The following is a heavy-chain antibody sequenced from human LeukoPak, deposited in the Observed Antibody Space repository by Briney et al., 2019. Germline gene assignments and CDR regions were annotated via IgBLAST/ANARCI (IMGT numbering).Heavy chain of an antibody. Sequence: GESLKISCKGSGYSFTSYWIGWVRQMPGKGLEWIGIIYPGDSDTRYSPSFQGQVTISADKSISTAYLLWSSLKASDTAMYYCARRTTVTTYADAFGIWGQGTMVTVSS. J-gene: IGHJ3*02. CDR1: GYSFTSYW. CDR2: IYPGDSDT. D-gene: IGHD4-17*01. V-gene: IGHV5-51*01. CDR3: ARRTTVTTYADAFGI.